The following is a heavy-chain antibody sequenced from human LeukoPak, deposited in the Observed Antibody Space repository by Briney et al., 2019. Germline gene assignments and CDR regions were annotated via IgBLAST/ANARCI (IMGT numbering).Heavy chain of an antibody. CDR3: ARGFAVWFGRGAKGAPYYFDY. J-gene: IGHJ4*02. CDR2: ISNSGST. V-gene: IGHV4-39*07. Sequence: SETLSLTCTVSGGSISSSSYFWGWIRLPPGKGLQWIGSISNSGSTYYNPSLKSRVTISVDTSKNQFSLKLSSVTAADTAVYYCARGFAVWFGRGAKGAPYYFDYWGQGTLVTVSS. D-gene: IGHD3-10*01. CDR1: GGSISSSSYF.